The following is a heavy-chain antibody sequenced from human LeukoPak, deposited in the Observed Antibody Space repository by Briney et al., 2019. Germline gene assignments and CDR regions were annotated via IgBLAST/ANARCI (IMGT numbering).Heavy chain of an antibody. V-gene: IGHV3-30*02. CDR2: IRYDGSNR. Sequence: GGSLRLSCAASGFTFSNYGMHWVRQAPGKGLEWVAFIRYDGSNRYYAYSVKGRFTISRDNSKNTLYLQMNSLRAEDTAVYYCAKDPGAHYYGSGSYRRGYYFDYWGQGTLVTVSS. CDR1: GFTFSNYG. D-gene: IGHD3-10*01. CDR3: AKDPGAHYYGSGSYRRGYYFDY. J-gene: IGHJ4*02.